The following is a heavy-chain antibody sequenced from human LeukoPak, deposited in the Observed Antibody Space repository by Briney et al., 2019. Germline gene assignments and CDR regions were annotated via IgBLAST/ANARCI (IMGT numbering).Heavy chain of an antibody. J-gene: IGHJ5*02. CDR1: GGSISSYY. CDR3: ARHGIYYGLGSSYGLPNWFDP. CDR2: IYYSGTT. D-gene: IGHD3-10*01. Sequence: SETLSLTSTVSGGSISSYYWSWIRQPPGQGLEWIGYIYYSGTTYYNPSLKSRVTMSVDRSKNQFSLKLSSVTAADTAVYYCARHGIYYGLGSSYGLPNWFDPWGQGTLVTVSS. V-gene: IGHV4-59*04.